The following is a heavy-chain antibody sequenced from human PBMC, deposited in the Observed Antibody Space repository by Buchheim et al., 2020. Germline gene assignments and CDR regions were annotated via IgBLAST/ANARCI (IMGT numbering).Heavy chain of an antibody. J-gene: IGHJ6*02. D-gene: IGHD3-9*01. CDR1: GGSIRSYY. V-gene: IGHV4-59*01. CDR3: ARGVTISSYYYYGMDV. CDR2: IFYSGST. Sequence: QVQLQESGPGLVKPSETLSLTCTVSGGSIRSYYWSWIRQPPGKGLEWIGYIFYSGSTNYNPSLKSRVTISVDTSKNQFSLKLSSVTAADTAVYYCARGVTISSYYYYGMDVWGQGTT.